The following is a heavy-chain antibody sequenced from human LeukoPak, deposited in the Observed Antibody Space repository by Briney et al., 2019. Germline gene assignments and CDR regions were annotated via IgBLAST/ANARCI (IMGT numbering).Heavy chain of an antibody. J-gene: IGHJ2*01. V-gene: IGHV3-74*01. CDR2: LNSDGTII. CDR3: ARELRSMQLWIAGWYFDL. D-gene: IGHD5-18*01. Sequence: GGSLRLSCTASGFTFSKYWMHWVRQAPGKGLVWVSRLNSDGTIINYADSVKGRFTISRDNAKNTLYLQMNSLRAEDTAVYYCARELRSMQLWIAGWYFDLWGRGTLVTVSS. CDR1: GFTFSKYW.